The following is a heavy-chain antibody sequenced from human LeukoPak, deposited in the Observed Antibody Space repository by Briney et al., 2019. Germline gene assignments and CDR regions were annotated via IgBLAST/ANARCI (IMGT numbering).Heavy chain of an antibody. CDR2: INPNTGGT. CDR1: GYTFTAYY. D-gene: IGHD5-18*01. Sequence: ASVKVSCKASGYTFTAYYMHWVRQAPGQGLEWMGWINPNTGGTNYAQKFQGRVTITRATSISTAYMELSSLTSDDTAVYYCARDDSFQFDSWGQGTLVTVSS. J-gene: IGHJ4*02. V-gene: IGHV1-2*02. CDR3: ARDDSFQFDS.